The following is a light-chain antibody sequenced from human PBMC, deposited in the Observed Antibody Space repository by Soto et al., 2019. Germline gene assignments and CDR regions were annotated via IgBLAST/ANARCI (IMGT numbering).Light chain of an antibody. J-gene: IGKJ4*01. Sequence: DIQMTQSPATLSASAGERVTITCRASQGISSELAWYQQKPGKAPKLLIYSASSLARGVPARFSGSGSGTEFTLTISSLQSDDFATYYCQQYNNWPLTFGGGTKVEIK. CDR3: QQYNNWPLT. CDR1: QGISSE. V-gene: IGKV1-5*03. CDR2: SAS.